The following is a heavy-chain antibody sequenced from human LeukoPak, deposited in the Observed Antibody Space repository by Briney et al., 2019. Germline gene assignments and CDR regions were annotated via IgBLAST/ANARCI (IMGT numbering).Heavy chain of an antibody. D-gene: IGHD3-22*01. CDR1: GFTFSSYA. Sequence: GGSLRLSCAASGFTFSSYAMSWVRQVPGKGLEWVSAISGSGISTYYADSVKGRFTISRDNSKNTLYLQMNSLRDEDTAVYYCAKHYYDSSGTPRYFDYWGQGTLVTVSS. J-gene: IGHJ4*02. CDR3: AKHYYDSSGTPRYFDY. V-gene: IGHV3-23*01. CDR2: ISGSGIST.